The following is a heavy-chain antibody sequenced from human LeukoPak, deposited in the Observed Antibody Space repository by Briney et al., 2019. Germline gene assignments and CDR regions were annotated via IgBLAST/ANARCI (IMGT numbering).Heavy chain of an antibody. CDR1: GYTFTSYG. J-gene: IGHJ4*02. CDR2: ISGYSGNT. V-gene: IGHV1-18*01. Sequence: ASVKVSCKASGYTFTSYGISWVRQAPGQGLEWMGRISGYSGNTNYAQKFQGRVTMTTDTSTSTAYMELRSLRSDDTAVYYCAREGYYDSSGAPDYWGQGTLVTVSS. CDR3: AREGYYDSSGAPDY. D-gene: IGHD3-22*01.